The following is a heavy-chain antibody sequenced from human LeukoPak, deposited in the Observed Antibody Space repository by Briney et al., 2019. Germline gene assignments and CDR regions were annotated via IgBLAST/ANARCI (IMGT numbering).Heavy chain of an antibody. J-gene: IGHJ3*02. Sequence: GGSLRLSCAASGFTFSSYAMSWVRQAPGKGLEWVSAISGSGGSTYYADSVKGRFTISRDNSKNTLYLRMNSLRAEDMAVYYCARTYYYDSSGYPGAFDIWGQGTMVTVSS. CDR3: ARTYYYDSSGYPGAFDI. D-gene: IGHD3-22*01. V-gene: IGHV3-23*01. CDR2: ISGSGGST. CDR1: GFTFSSYA.